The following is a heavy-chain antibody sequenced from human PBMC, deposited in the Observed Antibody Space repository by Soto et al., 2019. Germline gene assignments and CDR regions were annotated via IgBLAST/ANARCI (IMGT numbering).Heavy chain of an antibody. V-gene: IGHV4-31*03. Sequence: QVQLQESGPGLVKPSQTLSLTCTVSGGSISNGGYYWSWIRQHPGNGLERIGYIYYSGSTYYIPSLERRVTKSGDTAKNQFSLKLSSVTAAGTAVYYCARWGRATSFDYWGPGTLVTVSS. D-gene: IGHD1-26*01. CDR2: IYYSGST. J-gene: IGHJ4*02. CDR3: ARWGRATSFDY. CDR1: GGSISNGGYY.